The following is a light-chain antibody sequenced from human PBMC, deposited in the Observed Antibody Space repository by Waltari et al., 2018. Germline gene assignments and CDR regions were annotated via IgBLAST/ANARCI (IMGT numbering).Light chain of an antibody. CDR2: DVS. J-gene: IGLJ1*01. Sequence: QSALTQPASVSGSPGQSITISCTGTSSDVGGYDYVSWYQHHPGQAPQLLIFDVSYRPSGVSPRFSGSKSGTTASLTISGLQAEDEADYSCSSYTSTSTLVFGSGTKVTVL. CDR1: SSDVGGYDY. V-gene: IGLV2-14*03. CDR3: SSYTSTSTLV.